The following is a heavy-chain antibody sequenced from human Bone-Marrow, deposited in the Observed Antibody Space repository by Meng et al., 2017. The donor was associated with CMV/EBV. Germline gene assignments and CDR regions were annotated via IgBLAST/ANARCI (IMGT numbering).Heavy chain of an antibody. CDR2: IYHSVST. CDR3: AGSITMIVVVHDY. CDR1: GGSISSSNW. D-gene: IGHD3-22*01. V-gene: IGHV4-4*02. J-gene: IGHJ4*02. Sequence: SETLSLTCAVPGGSISSSNWWSWVRQPPGKGLEWIGEIYHSVSTNYNPSLKSRVTISVDKSKNQFSLKLSSVTAADTAVYYCAGSITMIVVVHDYWGQGTLVTVSS.